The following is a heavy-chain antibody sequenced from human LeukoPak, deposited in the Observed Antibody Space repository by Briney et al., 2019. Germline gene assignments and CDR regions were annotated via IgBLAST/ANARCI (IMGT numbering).Heavy chain of an antibody. J-gene: IGHJ5*02. CDR1: GYSFTSYW. V-gene: IGHV5-51*01. CDR3: ACRDLSSTSSLP. D-gene: IGHD6-6*01. Sequence: GESLKISCQGFGYSFTSYWIGWVRQVPGKGMEWMGVIYPGDSRVRYNPSFQGQVTISVDKSISTAYLHWVSLKASDTAIYYSACRDLSSTSSLPWGQGTLVTVSS. CDR2: IYPGDSRV.